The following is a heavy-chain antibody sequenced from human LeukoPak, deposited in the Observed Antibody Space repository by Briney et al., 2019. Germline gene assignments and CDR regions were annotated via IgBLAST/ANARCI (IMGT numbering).Heavy chain of an antibody. Sequence: ASVKVSCKASGYTFTGYYTHWVRQAPGQGLEWMGWINPNSGGTNYAQKFQGRVTMTRDTSISTAYMELSRLRSDDTAVYYCVSIIAAAGNTRITRGYWGQGTLVTVSS. CDR2: INPNSGGT. CDR3: VSIIAAAGNTRITRGY. J-gene: IGHJ4*02. D-gene: IGHD6-13*01. V-gene: IGHV1-2*02. CDR1: GYTFTGYY.